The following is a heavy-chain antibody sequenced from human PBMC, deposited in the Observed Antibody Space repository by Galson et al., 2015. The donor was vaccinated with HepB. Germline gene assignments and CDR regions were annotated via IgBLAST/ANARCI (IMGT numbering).Heavy chain of an antibody. J-gene: IGHJ6*02. CDR3: ARALGGRLGFGSGVGTYGMDV. D-gene: IGHD3-16*01. CDR1: GYTFTSYG. CDR2: ISAYNGNT. V-gene: IGHV1-18*01. Sequence: SVKVSCKASGYTFTSYGISWVRQAPGQGLEWMGWISAYNGNTNYAQKLQGRVTMTTDTSTSTAYMELRSLRSDDTAVYYCARALGGRLGFGSGVGTYGMDVWGQGTTVTVSS.